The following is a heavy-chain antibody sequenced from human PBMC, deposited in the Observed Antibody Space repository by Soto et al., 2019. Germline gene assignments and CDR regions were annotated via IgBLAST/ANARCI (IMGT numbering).Heavy chain of an antibody. J-gene: IGHJ4*02. D-gene: IGHD2-15*01. V-gene: IGHV1-69*01. Sequence: QVQLVQSGAEVKKPGASLKVSCKVFGETLNSNPIGWVRQAPGQGLEWVVGIVPLSDRTNYAQELQGRVIDTADGSTSTVYMELSNLKSDDTAVYYCARKSGRDCHSGGGCFSLDVWGQGSLITVSS. CDR3: ARKSGRDCHSGGGCFSLDV. CDR1: GETLNSNP. CDR2: IVPLSDRT.